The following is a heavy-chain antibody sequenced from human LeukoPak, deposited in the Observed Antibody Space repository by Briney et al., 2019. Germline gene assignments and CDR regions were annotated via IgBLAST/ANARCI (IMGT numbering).Heavy chain of an antibody. CDR1: GFTFSSYA. CDR2: ISGSGGST. Sequence: GGSLRLSCAASGFTFSSYAMSWVRQVPGKGLEWVSAISGSGGSTYYADSVKGRFTISRDNSKNTLYLQMNSLRAEDTAVYYCAKTPRDGYSTIWGQGTLVTVSS. V-gene: IGHV3-23*01. J-gene: IGHJ4*02. D-gene: IGHD5-24*01. CDR3: AKTPRDGYSTI.